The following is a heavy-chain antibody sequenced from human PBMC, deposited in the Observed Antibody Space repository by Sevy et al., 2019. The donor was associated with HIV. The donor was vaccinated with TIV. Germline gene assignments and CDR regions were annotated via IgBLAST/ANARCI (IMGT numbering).Heavy chain of an antibody. Sequence: GGSLRLSCEASGFPFTNHGVHWVRQAPGKGLAWVALMWFDGSNKYYADSLKGRFTVSRDDSKNTLNLQMNSLRADDTAIYYCARDREFYDHGEYGPTSAPDLWGQGTLVTVSS. CDR3: ARDREFYDHGEYGPTSAPDL. D-gene: IGHD4-17*01. CDR1: GFPFTNHG. CDR2: MWFDGSNK. J-gene: IGHJ5*02. V-gene: IGHV3-33*08.